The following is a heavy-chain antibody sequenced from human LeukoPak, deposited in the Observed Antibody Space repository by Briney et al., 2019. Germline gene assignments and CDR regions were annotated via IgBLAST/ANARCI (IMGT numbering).Heavy chain of an antibody. D-gene: IGHD2-21*01. CDR2: ITANGGST. CDR1: GFTFSSHA. J-gene: IGHJ4*02. CDR3: AKGYCGAAACYSMD. Sequence: GGSLRLSCAASGFTFSSHAMTWVRQTPGKGLEWVSTITANGGSTYYADSVKGRFTISRDNPKNTLYLQMNGLRAEDTAIYYCAKGYCGAAACYSMDWGQGTLVTASS. V-gene: IGHV3-23*01.